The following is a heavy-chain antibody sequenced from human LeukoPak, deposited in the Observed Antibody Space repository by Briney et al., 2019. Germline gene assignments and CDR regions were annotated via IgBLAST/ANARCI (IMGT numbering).Heavy chain of an antibody. CDR2: IGSDNKP. Sequence: GGSLRLSCEASGFTFSAYAMTWVRQAPGKGLEWVSSIGSDNKPHYSESVKGRFATSRDNSKSMLFLQLNSLRAEDTAVYYCAKGVTSAYRDFDYWGQGTLVTVSS. D-gene: IGHD3-22*01. J-gene: IGHJ4*02. CDR3: AKGVTSAYRDFDY. CDR1: GFTFSAYA. V-gene: IGHV3-23*05.